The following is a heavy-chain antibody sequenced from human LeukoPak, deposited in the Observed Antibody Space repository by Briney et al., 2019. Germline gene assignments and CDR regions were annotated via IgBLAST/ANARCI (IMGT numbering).Heavy chain of an antibody. CDR3: ARVFTAAGGLEDWFDP. CDR1: GYTFTSYD. CDR2: MNPNSGNT. Sequence: ASVKVSCKASGYTFTSYDINWVRQATGQGLEWMGWMNPNSGNTGYAQKFQGRVTITRNTSISTAYMELSSLRSEDTAVYYCARVFTAAGGLEDWFDPWAREPWSPSPQ. D-gene: IGHD6-13*01. V-gene: IGHV1-8*03. J-gene: IGHJ5*02.